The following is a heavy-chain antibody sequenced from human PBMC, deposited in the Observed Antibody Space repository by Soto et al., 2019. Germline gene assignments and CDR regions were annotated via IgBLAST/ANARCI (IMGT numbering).Heavy chain of an antibody. CDR3: ARDYYASGSHDH. CDR2: ISSSSSYI. V-gene: IGHV3-21*01. CDR1: GFTFSSYS. D-gene: IGHD3-10*01. J-gene: IGHJ4*02. Sequence: GGSLRLSCAASGFTFSSYSMNWVRQAPGKGLEWVSSISSSSSYIYYADSVKGRFSISRDNAKNSLYLQMNSLRAEDTAVYYCARDYYASGSHDHWGQGTLVTVSS.